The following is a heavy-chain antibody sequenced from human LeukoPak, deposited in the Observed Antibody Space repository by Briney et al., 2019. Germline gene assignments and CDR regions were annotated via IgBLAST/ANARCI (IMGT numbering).Heavy chain of an antibody. D-gene: IGHD3-10*01. CDR2: ISSSGSTI. CDR3: ASAYYGSGSYSRYIDY. CDR1: GFTFSDYY. V-gene: IGHV3-11*01. Sequence: GGSLRLSCAASGFTFSDYYMSWIRQAPGKGLEWDSYISSSGSTIYYADSVKGRFTISRDNAKNSLYLQMNSLRAEDTAVYYCASAYYGSGSYSRYIDYWGQGTLVTVSS. J-gene: IGHJ4*02.